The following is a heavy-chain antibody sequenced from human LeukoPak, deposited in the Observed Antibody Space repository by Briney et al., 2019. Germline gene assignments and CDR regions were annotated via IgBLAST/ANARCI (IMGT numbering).Heavy chain of an antibody. CDR2: INPNSGGT. V-gene: IGHV1-2*02. CDR3: ASYCSSTSCKYRFDY. Sequence: ASVKVSCKASGYTFTGYYMHWVRQAPGQGLEWMGWINPNSGGTNYAQKFQGRVTMTRDTSISTAYMELSRLRSDDTAVYYCASYCSSTSCKYRFDYWGQGTLVTVSS. J-gene: IGHJ4*02. D-gene: IGHD2-2*01. CDR1: GYTFTGYY.